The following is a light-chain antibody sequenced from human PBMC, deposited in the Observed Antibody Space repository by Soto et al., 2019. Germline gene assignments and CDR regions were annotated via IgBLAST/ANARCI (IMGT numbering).Light chain of an antibody. Sequence: DIVMTQSPATLSVSPGESATLSCRASQSISNNLACFRLKPGQPPTLLLSGASTRATAIPARFSGSGSGTEIHLTISSRQSEDFAIDYCQQYHDWPPRYTFGQGNKLEI. CDR3: QQYHDWPPRYT. V-gene: IGKV3-15*01. CDR2: GAS. J-gene: IGKJ2*01. CDR1: QSISNN.